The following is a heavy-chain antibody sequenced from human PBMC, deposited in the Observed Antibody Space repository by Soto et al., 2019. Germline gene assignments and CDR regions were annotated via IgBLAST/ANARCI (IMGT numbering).Heavy chain of an antibody. D-gene: IGHD6-13*01. CDR2: ISWNSGSI. CDR1: GFTFDDYA. CDR3: AKGDSSSFYYGMDV. J-gene: IGHJ6*02. Sequence: EVQLVESGGGLVQPGRSLRLSCAASGFTFDDYAMHWVRQAPGEGLEWVSGISWNSGSIGYADSVKGRFTISRDNAKNSLYLQMNRLRAEDTALYYCAKGDSSSFYYGMDVWGQGTTVTVSS. V-gene: IGHV3-9*01.